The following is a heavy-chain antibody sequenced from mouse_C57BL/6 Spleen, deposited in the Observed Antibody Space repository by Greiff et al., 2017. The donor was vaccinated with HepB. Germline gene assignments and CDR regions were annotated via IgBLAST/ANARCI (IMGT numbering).Heavy chain of an antibody. CDR3: TSFYYSNSYYVDY. D-gene: IGHD2-5*01. CDR2: IDPENGDT. Sequence: VQLKQSGAELVRPGASVKLSCTASGFNIKDDYMHWVKQRPEQGLEWIGWIDPENGDTEYASKFQGKATITADTSSNTAYLQLSSLTSEDTAVYYCTSFYYSNSYYVDYWGQGTTLTVSS. V-gene: IGHV14-4*01. J-gene: IGHJ2*01. CDR1: GFNIKDDY.